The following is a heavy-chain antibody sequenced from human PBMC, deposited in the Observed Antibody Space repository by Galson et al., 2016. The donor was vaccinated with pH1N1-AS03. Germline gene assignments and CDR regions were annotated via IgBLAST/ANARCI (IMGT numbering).Heavy chain of an antibody. D-gene: IGHD3-22*01. J-gene: IGHJ3*02. CDR2: TSPDDSQT. CDR3: GRHTFSYDTTDTNRPDAFDI. CDR1: GTSFSNYW. Sequence: QSGAEVKKPGESLKISCMGSGTSFSNYWIGWVRQMPGKGLEWMRATSPDDSQTKYSPSFDGQVTISVDKSITTAFLQWNSLKASDTALYYCGRHTFSYDTTDTNRPDAFDIWGQGTMVTVFS. V-gene: IGHV5-51*01.